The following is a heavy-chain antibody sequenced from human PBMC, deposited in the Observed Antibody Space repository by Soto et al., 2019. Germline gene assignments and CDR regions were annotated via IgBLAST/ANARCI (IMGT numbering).Heavy chain of an antibody. CDR1: GFIFSNYA. Sequence: EVQLLESGGGLVQPGGSLRLSCAASGFIFSNYAMSWVRQAPGKGLEWVSSLTGSAESIFYADSVKGRFTISRDNPKSTLYLQMNSLRAEDTAIYYCARSLAWGDYRGHFDYWGQGTLVPVSS. D-gene: IGHD4-17*01. J-gene: IGHJ4*02. V-gene: IGHV3-23*01. CDR2: LTGSAESI. CDR3: ARSLAWGDYRGHFDY.